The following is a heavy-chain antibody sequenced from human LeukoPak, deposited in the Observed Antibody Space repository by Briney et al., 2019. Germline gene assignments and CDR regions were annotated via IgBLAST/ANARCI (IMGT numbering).Heavy chain of an antibody. CDR3: ARSIPYGTTWYGRSDY. V-gene: IGHV3-7*03. J-gene: IGHJ4*02. Sequence: GGSLRLSCAASGFPFSSYSMTWVRQAPGKGLEWVANTKPDGTTKFYVDSVKGRFTISRDNALNSLYLQMNSLRAGDTAIYYCARSIPYGTTWYGRSDYWGQGTLVTVSS. D-gene: IGHD6-13*01. CDR1: GFPFSSYS. CDR2: TKPDGTTK.